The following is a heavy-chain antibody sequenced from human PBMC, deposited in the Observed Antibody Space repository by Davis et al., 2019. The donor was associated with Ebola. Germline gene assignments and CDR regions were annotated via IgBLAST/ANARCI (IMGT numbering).Heavy chain of an antibody. Sequence: SLRLSCAASGFTFGHYAMHWVRQAPGKGLEWVSGIGWNSGNIGYAGSVKGRFTISRDNAKNSLYLQMNSLRDEDTAVYYCASFLEWLLSARLGEAYYYGMDVWGQGTTVTVSS. CDR3: ASFLEWLLSARLGEAYYYGMDV. CDR2: IGWNSGNI. V-gene: IGHV3-9*01. J-gene: IGHJ6*02. D-gene: IGHD3-3*01. CDR1: GFTFGHYA.